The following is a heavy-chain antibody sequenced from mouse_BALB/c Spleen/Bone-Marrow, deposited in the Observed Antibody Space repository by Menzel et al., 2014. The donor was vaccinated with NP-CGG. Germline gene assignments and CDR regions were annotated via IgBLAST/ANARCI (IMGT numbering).Heavy chain of an antibody. CDR1: GYLITTDYA. CDR3: ATYTFYYDKGENGMDY. D-gene: IGHD2-4*01. CDR2: ISYSGST. Sequence: ESGLGPVKPSQSLSLTCTVTGYLITTDYAWNWIRQFPGNKLEWMGYISYSGSTNYNPSLKSRISVTRDISKNQFCLQLNSITTEDTDTYCCATYTFYYDKGENGMDYLGQRTSVAIS. V-gene: IGHV3-2*02. J-gene: IGHJ4*01.